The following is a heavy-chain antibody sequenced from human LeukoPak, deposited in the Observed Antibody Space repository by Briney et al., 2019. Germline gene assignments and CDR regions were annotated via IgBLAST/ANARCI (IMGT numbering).Heavy chain of an antibody. CDR3: ARHMVRGVIVFDP. J-gene: IGHJ5*02. V-gene: IGHV4-59*01. D-gene: IGHD3-10*01. CDR1: GGSISSYY. CDR2: IYYSGST. Sequence: PSETLSLTCTVSGGSISSYYWSWIRQPPGKGLEWMWYIYYSGSTNYNPSLKSRVTISVDTSKNQFSLKLSSVTAADTAVYYCARHMVRGVIVFDPWGQGTLVTVSS.